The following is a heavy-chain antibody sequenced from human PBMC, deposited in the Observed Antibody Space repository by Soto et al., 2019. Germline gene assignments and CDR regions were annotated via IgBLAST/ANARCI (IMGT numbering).Heavy chain of an antibody. CDR1: GGTFSSYA. D-gene: IGHD3-22*01. Sequence: QVQLVQSGAEVKKPGSTVKVSCKASGGTFSSYAISWVRQAPGQGLEWMGGIIPIFGTANYAQKFQGRVTITADESTSTAYMELSSMRSDDTAVYYCAREHYDIEKGTFDIWGQGTMVTVSS. V-gene: IGHV1-69*01. CDR3: AREHYDIEKGTFDI. J-gene: IGHJ3*02. CDR2: IIPIFGTA.